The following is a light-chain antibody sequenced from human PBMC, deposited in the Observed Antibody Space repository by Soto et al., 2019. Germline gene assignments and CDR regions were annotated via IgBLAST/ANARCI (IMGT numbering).Light chain of an antibody. Sequence: EIVMTQSPATLSVSPGERATLSCRASQSVSSNLAWYQQKPGQAPRLLIDGASTRAAGIPARFSGGGSGTEFTLTISSLQSEDFALYYCRQFHTWPLSFGGGTTGDIK. CDR3: RQFHTWPLS. J-gene: IGKJ4*01. V-gene: IGKV3-15*01. CDR1: QSVSSN. CDR2: GAS.